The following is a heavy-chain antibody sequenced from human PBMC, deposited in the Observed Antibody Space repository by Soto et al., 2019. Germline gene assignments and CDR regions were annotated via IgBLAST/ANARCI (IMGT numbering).Heavy chain of an antibody. V-gene: IGHV1-18*01. CDR2: ISAYNDHT. CDR1: GYIMTTYG. J-gene: IGHJ4*02. CDR3: ARGTYFDY. Sequence: QVQLVQSGTAVKKPGASVKVSCKASGYIMTTYGVSWVRQAPGQGLEWVGWISAYNDHTNYAQKFQGRVTITTDTSTSTAYMELRSLRSDDTAVYYCARGTYFDYWGQGTLVTVSS. D-gene: IGHD1-1*01.